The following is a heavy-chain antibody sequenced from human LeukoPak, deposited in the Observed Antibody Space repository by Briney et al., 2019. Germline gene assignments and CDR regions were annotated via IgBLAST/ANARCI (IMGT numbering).Heavy chain of an antibody. Sequence: ASVKVSCKASGYTFTSYGISWVRQAPGQGLEWMGWISAYNGNTNYAQKLQGRVTMTTDTSTSTAYMELRSLRSDDTAVYYCARARGHSSSRWPLRYYYYYYYMDVWGKGTTVTVSS. CDR1: GYTFTSYG. V-gene: IGHV1-18*01. D-gene: IGHD6-13*01. J-gene: IGHJ6*03. CDR3: ARARGHSSSRWPLRYYYYYYYMDV. CDR2: ISAYNGNT.